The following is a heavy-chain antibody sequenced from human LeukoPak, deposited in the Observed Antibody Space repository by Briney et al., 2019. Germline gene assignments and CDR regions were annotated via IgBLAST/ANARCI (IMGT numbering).Heavy chain of an antibody. CDR2: ISYDGSNK. CDR1: GFTFSSYG. CDR3: AKNGAQWLAEGYNWFDP. Sequence: PGRSLRLSCAASGFTFSSYGMDWVRQAPGKGLEWVAVISYDGSNKYYADSVKGRFTISRDNSKNTLYLQMNSLRAEDTAVYYCAKNGAQWLAEGYNWFDPWGQGTLVTVSS. D-gene: IGHD6-19*01. V-gene: IGHV3-30*18. J-gene: IGHJ5*02.